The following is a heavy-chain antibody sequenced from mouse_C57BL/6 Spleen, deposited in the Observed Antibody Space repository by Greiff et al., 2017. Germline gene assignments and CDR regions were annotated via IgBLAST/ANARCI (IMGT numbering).Heavy chain of an antibody. Sequence: QVQLQQPGAELVKPGASVKMSCKASGYTFTSYWITWVKQRPGQGLEWIGDIYPGSGSTNYNEKFKSKATLTVDPSSSTAYMQLSSLTSEDSAVYYCARSSVTTVVGNAMDYWGQGTSVTVSS. V-gene: IGHV1-55*01. CDR1: GYTFTSYW. CDR2: IYPGSGST. D-gene: IGHD1-1*01. J-gene: IGHJ4*01. CDR3: ARSSVTTVVGNAMDY.